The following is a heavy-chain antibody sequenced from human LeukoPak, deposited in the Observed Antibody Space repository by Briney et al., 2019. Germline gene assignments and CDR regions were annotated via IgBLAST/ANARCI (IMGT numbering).Heavy chain of an antibody. D-gene: IGHD3-22*01. Sequence: GESLKISFKGSGXSFTSYCIGWVRQLPGKGLEWMGIIYPGDSDTRYSPSFQGQVTISADKSISTAYLQWTSLKASDTAMYYCARPKYYYDSSGYYSPLDYWGQGTLVTVSS. J-gene: IGHJ4*02. CDR2: IYPGDSDT. V-gene: IGHV5-51*01. CDR1: GXSFTSYC. CDR3: ARPKYYYDSSGYYSPLDY.